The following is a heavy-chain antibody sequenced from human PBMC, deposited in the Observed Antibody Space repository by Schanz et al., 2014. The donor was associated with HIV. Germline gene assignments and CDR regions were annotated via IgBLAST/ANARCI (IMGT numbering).Heavy chain of an antibody. V-gene: IGHV3-23*04. J-gene: IGHJ3*02. CDR3: AIRTPMISFGAFDI. D-gene: IGHD3-16*01. Sequence: QLVESGGGLIEPGRSLRLSCAVSGFTITSYGMSWVRQAPGKGLEWVSTISAGVGTASYADSVKGRFTISRDNSKKMLFLQMNRLRAEDTAVYYCAIRTPMISFGAFDIWGRGTMVTVSS. CDR1: GFTITSYG. CDR2: ISAGVGTA.